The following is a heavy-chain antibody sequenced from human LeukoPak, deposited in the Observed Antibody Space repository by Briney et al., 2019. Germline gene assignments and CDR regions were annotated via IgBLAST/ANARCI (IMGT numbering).Heavy chain of an antibody. J-gene: IGHJ4*02. D-gene: IGHD3-10*01. CDR3: ARDRYYGSGSRKATFDY. CDR1: GYTFTSYG. CDR2: ISAYNGNT. V-gene: IGHV1-18*01. Sequence: GASVKVSCKASGYTFTSYGVSWVRQAPGQGLEWMGWISAYNGNTNYAQKLQGRVTVTTDTSTSTAYMELRSLRSDDTAAYYCARDRYYGSGSRKATFDYWGQGTPVTASS.